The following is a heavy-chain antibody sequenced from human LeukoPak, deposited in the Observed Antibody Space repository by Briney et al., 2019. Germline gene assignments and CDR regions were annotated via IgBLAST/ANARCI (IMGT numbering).Heavy chain of an antibody. D-gene: IGHD2-8*01. Sequence: PSETLSLTCTVSGGSISSYYWSWIRQPPGKVLEWIGYIYYSGSTTYNPSLRSRVTISVDTSKNQFSLKLSSVTAADTAVYYCARGRGGYCTNGVCYPLWSRGYYYMDVWGKGTTVTVSS. V-gene: IGHV4-59*12. J-gene: IGHJ6*03. CDR1: GGSISSYY. CDR2: IYYSGST. CDR3: ARGRGGYCTNGVCYPLWSRGYYYMDV.